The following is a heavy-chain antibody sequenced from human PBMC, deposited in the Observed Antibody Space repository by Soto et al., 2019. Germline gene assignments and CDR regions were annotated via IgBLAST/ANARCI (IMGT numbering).Heavy chain of an antibody. CDR2: IYYSGST. CDR3: ARVGYCSGGSCFGVPAYFDY. D-gene: IGHD2-15*01. CDR1: GGSISSGGYY. Sequence: PSETLSLTCTVSGGSISSGGYYWSWIRQHPGKGLEWIGYIYYSGSTYYNPSLKSRVTISVDTSKNQFSLKLSSVTAADTAVYYCARVGYCSGGSCFGVPAYFDYWGEGTLVTVYS. V-gene: IGHV4-31*03. J-gene: IGHJ4*02.